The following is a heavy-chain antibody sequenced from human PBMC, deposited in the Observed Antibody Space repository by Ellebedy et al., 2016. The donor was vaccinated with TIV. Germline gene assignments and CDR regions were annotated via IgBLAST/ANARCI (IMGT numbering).Heavy chain of an antibody. CDR2: ITGGGDTT. CDR3: TRGKARTGYQYGMDL. Sequence: GESLKISCAASGLPFVSYAMNWVRQAPGKGLEWVSGITGGGDTTYYADSVKGRFTISRDNSKNTLFLQLSSLRAEDTAVYFCTRGKARTGYQYGMDLWGQGTTVAVSS. V-gene: IGHV3-23*01. D-gene: IGHD2-15*01. CDR1: GLPFVSYA. J-gene: IGHJ6*02.